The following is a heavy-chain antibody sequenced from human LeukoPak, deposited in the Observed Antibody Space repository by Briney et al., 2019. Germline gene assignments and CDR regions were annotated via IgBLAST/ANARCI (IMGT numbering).Heavy chain of an antibody. CDR3: AGGRSDSGGYYNPERQPYYFDY. J-gene: IGHJ4*02. CDR2: VDDSGST. D-gene: IGHD3-22*01. V-gene: IGHV4-59*08. CDR1: GGSISNFY. Sequence: SETLSLTCSVSGGSISNFYWSWIRQSPGKGLEWIGYVDDSGSTSYNPSLKSRVTISIDTSKNQFSLKLSSVTAADTAVYYCAGGRSDSGGYYNPERQPYYFDYWGQGTLVTVSS.